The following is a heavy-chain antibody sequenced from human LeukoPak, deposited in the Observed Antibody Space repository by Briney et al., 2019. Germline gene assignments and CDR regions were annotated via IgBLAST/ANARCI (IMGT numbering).Heavy chain of an antibody. CDR1: GYTFTSYG. CDR3: ARAPWDCSSTSCSNFDY. J-gene: IGHJ4*02. Sequence: ASVKVSYKASGYTFTSYGISWVRQAPGQGLEWMGWISAYNGNTNYAQKLQGRVTMTTDTSTSTAYMELRSLRSDDTAVYYCARAPWDCSSTSCSNFDYWGQGTLVTVSS. V-gene: IGHV1-18*01. D-gene: IGHD2-2*01. CDR2: ISAYNGNT.